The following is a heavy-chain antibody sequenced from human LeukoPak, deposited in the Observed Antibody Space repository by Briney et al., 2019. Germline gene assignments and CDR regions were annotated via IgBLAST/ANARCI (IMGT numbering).Heavy chain of an antibody. D-gene: IGHD1-26*01. CDR1: GFTFSSYA. CDR2: ISGSGGST. CDR3: ARNYYEPTYDYYFDC. J-gene: IGHJ4*02. V-gene: IGHV3-23*01. Sequence: GGSLRLSCAASGFTFSSYAMSWVRQAPGKGLEWVSAISGSGGSTYYADSVRGRFTISRDNSKNTLYLHMNSLRAEDTALYYCARNYYEPTYDYYFDCWGQGTLVTVSS.